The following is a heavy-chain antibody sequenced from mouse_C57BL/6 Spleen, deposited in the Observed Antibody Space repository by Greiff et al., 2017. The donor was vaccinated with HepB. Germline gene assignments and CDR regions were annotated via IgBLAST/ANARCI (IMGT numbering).Heavy chain of an antibody. D-gene: IGHD1-1*01. CDR2: INYDGSST. J-gene: IGHJ1*03. V-gene: IGHV5-16*01. CDR1: GFTFSDYY. CDR3: ARGIYYYGSSYWYFDV. Sequence: EVHLVESEGGLVQPGRSMKLSCTASGFTFSDYYMAWVRQVPEKGLEWVANINYDGSSTYYLDSLKSRFIISRDNAKNILYLQMSSLKSEDTATYYCARGIYYYGSSYWYFDVWGTGTTVTVSS.